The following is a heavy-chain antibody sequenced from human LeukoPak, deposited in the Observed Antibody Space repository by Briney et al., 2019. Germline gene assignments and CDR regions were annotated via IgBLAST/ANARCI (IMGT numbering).Heavy chain of an antibody. J-gene: IGHJ4*02. V-gene: IGHV4-31*03. Sequence: SETLSLTCTVSGGSISSGGYYWSWIRQHPGRGLEWIGYIYYSGSTYYNPSLKSRVTISVDTSKNQFSLKLSSVTAAGTAVYYCARAIYYDSSGYDYWGQGTLVTVSS. CDR2: IYYSGST. D-gene: IGHD3-22*01. CDR3: ARAIYYDSSGYDY. CDR1: GGSISSGGYY.